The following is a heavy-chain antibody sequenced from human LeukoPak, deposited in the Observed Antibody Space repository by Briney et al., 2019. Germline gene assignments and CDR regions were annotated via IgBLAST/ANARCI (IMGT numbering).Heavy chain of an antibody. CDR3: AREDRLGHFDY. CDR2: TYYRSKWFN. V-gene: IGHV6-1*01. J-gene: IGHJ4*02. CDR1: GDSVFSNTVA. Sequence: SQTLSLTCAISGDSVFSNTVAWNWIRQSPSRGLEWLERTYYRSKWFNDYAVSLKGRVTVSPDTSKNQFSLQLSSVTPEDTAVYYCAREDRLGHFDYWGQGTLVTVSS.